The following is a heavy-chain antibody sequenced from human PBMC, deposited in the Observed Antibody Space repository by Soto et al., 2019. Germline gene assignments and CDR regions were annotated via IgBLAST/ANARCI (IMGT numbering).Heavy chain of an antibody. CDR1: GGSISSSSYY. D-gene: IGHD2-15*01. Sequence: PSETLSLTCTVSGGSISSSSYYWGWIRQPPGKGLEWIGSIYYSGSTYYNPSLKSRVTISVDTSKNQFSLKLSSVTAADTAVYYCARHGAQDDSTPYDYWGQGTLVTVSS. V-gene: IGHV4-39*01. CDR3: ARHGAQDDSTPYDY. CDR2: IYYSGST. J-gene: IGHJ4*02.